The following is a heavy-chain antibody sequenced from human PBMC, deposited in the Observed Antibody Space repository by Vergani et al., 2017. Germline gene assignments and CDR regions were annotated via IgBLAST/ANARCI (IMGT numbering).Heavy chain of an antibody. CDR3: TTDGYYDFWSGYLTN. CDR1: GFTFSNAW. Sequence: EVQLVESGGGLVKPGGSLRLSCAASGFTFSNAWMSWVRQAPGKGLEWVGRIKRKTDGGTTDYAAPVKGRFTISRDDSKNTLYLQMNSLKTEDKAVYYCTTDGYYDFWSGYLTNWGQGTLVTVSS. D-gene: IGHD3-3*01. CDR2: IKRKTDGGTT. V-gene: IGHV3-15*01. J-gene: IGHJ4*02.